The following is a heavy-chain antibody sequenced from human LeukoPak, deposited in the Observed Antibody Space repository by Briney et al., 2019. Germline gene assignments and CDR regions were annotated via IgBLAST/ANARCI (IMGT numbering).Heavy chain of an antibody. CDR3: TRDRYYGSGSYWPDY. V-gene: IGHV3-30*04. D-gene: IGHD3-10*01. CDR2: ISYDGSNK. Sequence: GGSLRLSCAASGFTFSRFAMHWVRQAPGKGLEWVAVISYDGSNKYYADSVKGRFTISRDNSKNTLNLQMNSLKPEDTAVYYCTRDRYYGSGSYWPDYWGQGTLVTVSS. CDR1: GFTFSRFA. J-gene: IGHJ4*02.